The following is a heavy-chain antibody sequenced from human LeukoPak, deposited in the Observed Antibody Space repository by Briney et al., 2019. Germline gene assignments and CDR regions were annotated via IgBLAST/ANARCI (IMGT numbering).Heavy chain of an antibody. D-gene: IGHD1-7*01. CDR2: ISSSSSYI. J-gene: IGHJ3*02. Sequence: GGSLRLSCLASGFTFSSHRFNWVGQAPGKGLEGVSSISSSSSYIYYADSVKGRFTISRDNAKNSLYLQMNSLRAEDTAVYYCARDSGNYLDAFDIWGQGTMVTVSS. CDR1: GFTFSSHR. CDR3: ARDSGNYLDAFDI. V-gene: IGHV3-21*01.